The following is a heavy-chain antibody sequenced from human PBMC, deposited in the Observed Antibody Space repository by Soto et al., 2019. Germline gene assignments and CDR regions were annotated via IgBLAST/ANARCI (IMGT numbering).Heavy chain of an antibody. V-gene: IGHV3-11*05. CDR1: GFTLSDYY. D-gene: IGHD6-13*01. J-gene: IGHJ4*02. Sequence: QVQLVESGGGLVKPGGSLRLSCAASGFTLSDYYISWIRQAPGKGLEWVSYISSSSSYTNYADSVKGRFTISRDNVKNSLYLQMNSLRDEDTAVYYCARAFSLESRNWYGLGYWGQGTLVTVSS. CDR2: ISSSSSYT. CDR3: ARAFSLESRNWYGLGY.